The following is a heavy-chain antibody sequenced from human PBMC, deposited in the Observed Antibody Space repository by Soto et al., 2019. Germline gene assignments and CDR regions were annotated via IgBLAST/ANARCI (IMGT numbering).Heavy chain of an antibody. Sequence: QVQLVESGGGVVQPGRSLRLSCAASGFTFSSYGMHWVRQAPGKGLEWVAVISYDGSNKYYADSVKGRFTISRDNSKNTRYLQMNSLRAEDTAVYYCARGDIVVVVAALDYWGQGTLVTVSS. CDR1: GFTFSSYG. J-gene: IGHJ4*02. V-gene: IGHV3-30*03. CDR2: ISYDGSNK. D-gene: IGHD2-15*01. CDR3: ARGDIVVVVAALDY.